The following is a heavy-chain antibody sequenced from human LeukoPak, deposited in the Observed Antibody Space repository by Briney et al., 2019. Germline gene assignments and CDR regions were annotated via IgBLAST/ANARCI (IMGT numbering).Heavy chain of an antibody. J-gene: IGHJ5*02. Sequence: PSETLSLTCTVFDGSISSYYWSWIRQPPGKGLEWIGYIYYSGSTDYNPSLKSRVTISVDTSKKQFSLKLSSVTAADTAVYYCARDISCSNIRCNNHWGQGTLVTVSS. D-gene: IGHD2-2*02. CDR1: DGSISSYY. CDR3: ARDISCSNIRCNNH. V-gene: IGHV4-59*01. CDR2: IYYSGST.